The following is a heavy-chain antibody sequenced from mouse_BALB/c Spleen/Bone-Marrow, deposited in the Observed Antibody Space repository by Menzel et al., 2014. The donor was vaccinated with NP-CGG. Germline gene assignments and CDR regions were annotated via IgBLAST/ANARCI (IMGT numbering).Heavy chain of an antibody. CDR1: GFDFSRYW. V-gene: IGHV4-1*02. D-gene: IGHD5-2*01. J-gene: IGHJ3*01. Sequence: EVMLVESGGGLVRPGGSLKLSCAASGFDFSRYWMNWVRQAPGKGLEWIGEVSPDSSTLNYTPSLKDKFIISRDNAKNTLYLQMSKVRSEDTALYDCARRNTYDEGFAYWGQGTLVTVAA. CDR3: ARRNTYDEGFAY. CDR2: VSPDSSTL.